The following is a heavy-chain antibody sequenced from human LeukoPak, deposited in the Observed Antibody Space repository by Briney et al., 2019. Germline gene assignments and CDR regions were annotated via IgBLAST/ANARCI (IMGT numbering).Heavy chain of an antibody. CDR2: INHSGGT. Sequence: SETLSLTCAVYGGSFSRYYWSWIRQPPGKWLEWIGEINHSGGTNYNPSLKSRVTISVDTSKNQFSLKLSSVTAADTAVYYCARAPWAHGVYFFDYWGQGTLVTVSS. CDR3: ARAPWAHGVYFFDY. CDR1: GGSFSRYY. D-gene: IGHD4-17*01. V-gene: IGHV4-34*01. J-gene: IGHJ4*02.